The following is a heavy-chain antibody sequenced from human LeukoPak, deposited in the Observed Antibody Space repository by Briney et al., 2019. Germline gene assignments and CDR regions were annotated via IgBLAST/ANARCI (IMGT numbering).Heavy chain of an antibody. Sequence: GASVKVSCKVSGYTLTELSMHWVRQAPGKGLEWMGGFDPEDGETIYAQKFQGRVTMTTDTSTSTAYMELRSLRSDDTAVYYCARDLDSSGYLGYWGQGTLVTVSS. J-gene: IGHJ4*02. D-gene: IGHD3-22*01. CDR1: GYTLTELS. CDR3: ARDLDSSGYLGY. V-gene: IGHV1-24*01. CDR2: FDPEDGET.